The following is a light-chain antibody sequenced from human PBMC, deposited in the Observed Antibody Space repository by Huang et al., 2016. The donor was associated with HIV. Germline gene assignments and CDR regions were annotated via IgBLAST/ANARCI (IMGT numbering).Light chain of an antibody. CDR1: RNICNF. CDR3: QQSFSSPRVT. J-gene: IGKJ3*01. CDR2: STF. V-gene: IGKV1-39*01. Sequence: DIQMTQSPSSLSASIGDRVNITCRASRNICNFLNWYQHKPGRAPKLLIFSTFTLESGVPSRFSGSGSGTDFTLTISSLQPEDFATYSCQQSFSSPRVTFGPGTTVGIK.